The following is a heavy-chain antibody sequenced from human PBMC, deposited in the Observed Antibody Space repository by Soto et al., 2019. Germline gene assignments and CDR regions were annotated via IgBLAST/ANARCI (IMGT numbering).Heavy chain of an antibody. CDR1: GYSFTSYW. V-gene: IGHV5-51*01. CDR3: ARLGSSRGAFDY. CDR2: IYPGDSDT. D-gene: IGHD6-13*01. J-gene: IGHJ4*02. Sequence: GESLKISCKGSGYSFTSYWIGWVRQMSGKGLEWMGIIYPGDSDTRYSPSFQGQVTISPDKSSGTAYLQWSSLKASDTAMYYCARLGSSRGAFDYWGQGTLVTVSS.